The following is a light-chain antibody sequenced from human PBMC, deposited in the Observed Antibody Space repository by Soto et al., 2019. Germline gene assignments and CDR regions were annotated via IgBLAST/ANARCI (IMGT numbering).Light chain of an antibody. CDR2: GTS. CDR3: QQYNNWPYT. Sequence: EIVMTQSPVALSVSPGERAALSCRASQSVGRNFAWYQQRPGQAPRVLIYGTSTRATGVPARFSGSGSGTDLTLTTSSLQVEDFAVYSCQQYNNWPYTFGQGTRLEIK. CDR1: QSVGRN. V-gene: IGKV3-15*01. J-gene: IGKJ2*01.